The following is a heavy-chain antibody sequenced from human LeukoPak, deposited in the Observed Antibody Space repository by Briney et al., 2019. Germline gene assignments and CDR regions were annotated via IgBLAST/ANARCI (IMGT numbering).Heavy chain of an antibody. CDR3: AKIAVAGQRYFDY. J-gene: IGHJ4*02. D-gene: IGHD6-19*01. V-gene: IGHV3-30*18. CDR2: ISYDGSNK. Sequence: GRSLRLSCAASGFTFSSYGMHWVRQAPGKGLEWVAVISYDGSNKYYADSVKGRFTISRDNSKNTLYLQMNSLRAEDTAVYYCAKIAVAGQRYFDYWGQGTLVTVSS. CDR1: GFTFSSYG.